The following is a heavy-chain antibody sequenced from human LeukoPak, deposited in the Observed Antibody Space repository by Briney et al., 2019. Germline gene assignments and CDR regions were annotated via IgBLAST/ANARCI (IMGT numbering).Heavy chain of an antibody. CDR3: ARGHGDGYPRGFAFDI. J-gene: IGHJ3*02. CDR2: IYNSGSI. CDR1: GFTFSSYSMN. V-gene: IGHV4-59*05. Sequence: GSLRLSCAASGFTFSSYSMNWVRQAPGKGLEWIGTIYNSGSIYYNPSLKSRVTISVDTSKNQFSLKLSSVTAADTAVYYCARGHGDGYPRGFAFDIWGQGTMVTVSS. D-gene: IGHD5-24*01.